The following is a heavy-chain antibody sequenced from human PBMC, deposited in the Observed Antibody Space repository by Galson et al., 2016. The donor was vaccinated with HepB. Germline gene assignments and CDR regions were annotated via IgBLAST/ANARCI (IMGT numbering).Heavy chain of an antibody. CDR1: GFGFGVFW. V-gene: IGHV3-7*01. Sequence: SLRLSCAGSGFGFGVFWMNWVRQAPGKGLEWVANIKYDGTEQNYAESVKGRFTISRDNAKNSVDLQMFRLRADDTAVYYCARRNSLDDWGQGALVTVSS. CDR3: ARRNSLDD. CDR2: IKYDGTEQ. J-gene: IGHJ4*02. D-gene: IGHD1-7*01.